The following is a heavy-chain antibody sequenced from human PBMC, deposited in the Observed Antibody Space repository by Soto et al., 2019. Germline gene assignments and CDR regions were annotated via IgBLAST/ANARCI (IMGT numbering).Heavy chain of an antibody. D-gene: IGHD3-16*02. CDR1: GYTFTSYG. CDR2: ISAYNGNT. V-gene: IGHV1-18*01. J-gene: IGHJ6*02. Sequence: VASVKVSCKASGYTFTSYGISWVRQAPGQGLEWMGWISAYNGNTNYAQKLQGRVTMTTDTSTSTAYMELRSLRSDDTAVYYCARYHYDYVWGSYRGYYYYGMDVWGQGTTVTVSS. CDR3: ARYHYDYVWGSYRGYYYYGMDV.